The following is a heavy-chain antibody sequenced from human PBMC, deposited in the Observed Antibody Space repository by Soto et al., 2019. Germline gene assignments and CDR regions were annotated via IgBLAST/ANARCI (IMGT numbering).Heavy chain of an antibody. CDR3: ARGTSVVTHDY. D-gene: IGHD4-17*01. Sequence: QVQLQQWGAGLLXXSETLSLTCAVYGGSFSGYYWSWIRQPPGKGLEWIGEINHSGSTNYNPSLKSRVTISVDTSKNQFSLKLSSVTAADTAVYYCARGTSVVTHDYWGQGTLVTVSS. CDR2: INHSGST. V-gene: IGHV4-34*01. CDR1: GGSFSGYY. J-gene: IGHJ4*02.